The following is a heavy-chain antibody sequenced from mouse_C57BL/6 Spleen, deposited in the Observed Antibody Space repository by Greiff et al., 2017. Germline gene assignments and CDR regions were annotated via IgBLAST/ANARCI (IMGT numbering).Heavy chain of an antibody. CDR3: ASGAAQVAFGG. CDR1: GYTFTSYW. CDR2: IDPSDSYT. J-gene: IGHJ3*02. V-gene: IGHV1-69*01. D-gene: IGHD3-2*02. Sequence: QVQLQQPGAELVMPGASVKLSCTASGYTFTSYWMHWVKQRPGQGLEWIGEIDPSDSYTNYNQKFKGKSTLTVDKSSSTAYMQLSSLTSEDSAVYYCASGAAQVAFGGWGQGTLVTGSA.